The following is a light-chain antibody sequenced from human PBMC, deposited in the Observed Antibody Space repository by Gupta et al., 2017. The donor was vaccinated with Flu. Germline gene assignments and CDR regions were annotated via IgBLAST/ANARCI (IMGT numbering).Light chain of an antibody. J-gene: IGKJ4*01. CDR3: QQFNSYPLT. CDR2: AAS. CDR1: QVINNY. V-gene: IGKV1-9*01. Sequence: DIQLTQSPSFLSASVGDRVTITCRASQVINNYLVWYQQKPGKAPKLLIYAASTLESGVPSRFSGSGSGTEFTLTLSSLQPEDFATYYCQQFNSYPLTFGGGTEVEIK.